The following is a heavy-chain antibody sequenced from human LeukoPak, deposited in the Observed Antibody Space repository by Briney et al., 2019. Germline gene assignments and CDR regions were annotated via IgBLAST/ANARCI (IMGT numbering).Heavy chain of an antibody. D-gene: IGHD1-1*01. Sequence: ASVKVSCKGSGYTFTSYDINWVRQATGQGLEWMGWMNPNSGNTGYAQKFQGRVTMTRDMSTSTVYMELSSLRSEDTAVYYCATGAGATGNWGQGTLVIVSS. CDR3: ATGAGATGN. J-gene: IGHJ4*02. CDR1: GYTFTSYD. CDR2: MNPNSGNT. V-gene: IGHV1-8*01.